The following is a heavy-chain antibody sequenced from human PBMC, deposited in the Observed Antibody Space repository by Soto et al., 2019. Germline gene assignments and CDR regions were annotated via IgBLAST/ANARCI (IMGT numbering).Heavy chain of an antibody. Sequence: PGGSLRLSCAASGFTFSDYYMSWIRQAPGKGLEWVSYISSSGSTIYYADSVKGRFTISRDDAKNSLYLQMNSLRAEDTAVYYCARVRLRYFDWLPILNDYWGQGTLVTVSS. J-gene: IGHJ4*02. CDR2: ISSSGSTI. D-gene: IGHD3-9*01. CDR1: GFTFSDYY. V-gene: IGHV3-11*01. CDR3: ARVRLRYFDWLPILNDY.